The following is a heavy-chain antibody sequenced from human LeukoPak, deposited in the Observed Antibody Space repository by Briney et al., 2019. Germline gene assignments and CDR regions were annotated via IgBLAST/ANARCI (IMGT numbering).Heavy chain of an antibody. V-gene: IGHV3-66*01. CDR1: GFSVEEYG. CDR3: AKRNNFDS. CDR2: IYSGGST. Sequence: GGSLRLSCAASGFSVEEYGMSWVRQTPGKGLEWVSVIYSGGSTYYADSVKGRFTISRDNSKDTLYLQMNSLRAEDTAVYYCAKRNNFDSWGQGTLVTVSS. J-gene: IGHJ4*02.